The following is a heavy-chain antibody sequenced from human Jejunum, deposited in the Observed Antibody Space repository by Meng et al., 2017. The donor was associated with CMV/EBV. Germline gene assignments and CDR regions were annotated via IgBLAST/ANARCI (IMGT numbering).Heavy chain of an antibody. CDR2: IYYTGRT. V-gene: IGHV4-59*11. CDR1: SIIGHY. D-gene: IGHD3-10*01. CDR3: ARMMTMVRGVIKDDMDV. Sequence: SIIGHYWSWVRQSPGKGLEWIGHIYYTGRTNYNPSLKSRLTISVDTSKNQFSLKLSSVTAADTAVYYCARMMTMVRGVIKDDMDVWGQGTPVTVSS. J-gene: IGHJ6*02.